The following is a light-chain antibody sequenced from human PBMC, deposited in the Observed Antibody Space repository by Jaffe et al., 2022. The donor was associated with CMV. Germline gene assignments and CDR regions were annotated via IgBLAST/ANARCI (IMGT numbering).Light chain of an antibody. J-gene: IGKJ5*01. CDR1: QSVSSSY. Sequence: EIVLTQSPGTLSLSPGERATLSCRASQSVSSSYLAWYQQKPGQAPRLLIYGASSRATGIPDRFSGSGSGTDFTLTISRLEPEDFAVYYCQQYGSFTEITFGQGTRLEIK. CDR3: QQYGSFTEIT. CDR2: GAS. V-gene: IGKV3-20*01.